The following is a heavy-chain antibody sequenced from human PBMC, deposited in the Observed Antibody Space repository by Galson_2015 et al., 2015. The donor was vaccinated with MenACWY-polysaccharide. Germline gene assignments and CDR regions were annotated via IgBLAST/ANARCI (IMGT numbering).Heavy chain of an antibody. CDR3: ARDGGGAKPSGWQGAVDY. V-gene: IGHV3-53*05. CDR2: IYSGGST. CDR1: GFTVSSNY. Sequence: SLRLSCAASGFTVSSNYMSWVRQAPGKGLECVSVIYSGGSTFYADSVKGRFTISRDNSKNTLYLQMKRLRAEDTAVYYCARDGGGAKPSGWQGAVDYWGQGTLVTVSS. D-gene: IGHD6-19*01. J-gene: IGHJ4*02.